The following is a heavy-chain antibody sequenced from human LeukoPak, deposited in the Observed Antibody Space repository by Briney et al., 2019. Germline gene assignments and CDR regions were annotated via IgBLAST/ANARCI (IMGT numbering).Heavy chain of an antibody. CDR3: ARRSVVGWRFDL. CDR1: GGSFSGYY. J-gene: IGHJ2*01. V-gene: IGHV4-34*01. Sequence: SETLSLTCAVYGGSFSGYYWSWIRQPPGKGLEWIGEINHSGSTNYNPSLKSRVTISVDTSKNQFSLKLSSVTAADTAVYYCARRSVVGWRFDLWGRGTLVTVSS. CDR2: INHSGST. D-gene: IGHD2-2*01.